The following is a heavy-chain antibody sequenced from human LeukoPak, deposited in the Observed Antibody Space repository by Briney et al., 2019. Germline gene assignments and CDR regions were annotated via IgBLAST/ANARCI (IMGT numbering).Heavy chain of an antibody. CDR3: ARGAAVAALIFDY. J-gene: IGHJ4*02. CDR1: GYTFTSYA. D-gene: IGHD6-19*01. Sequence: ASVKVSCKASGYTFTSYAIHWVRQAPGQRLEWMGWISAGNGNTKYSQNFQGRVTFISNTSATTAFMELSSLRSEDAAVYYCARGAAVAALIFDYWGQGTLVTVSS. V-gene: IGHV1-3*01. CDR2: ISAGNGNT.